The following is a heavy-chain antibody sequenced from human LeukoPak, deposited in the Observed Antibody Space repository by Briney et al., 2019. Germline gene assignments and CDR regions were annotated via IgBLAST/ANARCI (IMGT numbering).Heavy chain of an antibody. V-gene: IGHV6-1*01. CDR3: ARSTGPIDY. CDR1: GDSFSSNSAA. Sequence: SQTLSLTCALSGDSFSSNSAAWDWIRQSPSRGLEWLGRTYYRSKWSTYYAVSVKSRISINRDTSKNQISLQLNSVTPEDTAVYYCARSTGPIDYWGQGTLVTVSS. J-gene: IGHJ4*02. CDR2: TYYRSKWST. D-gene: IGHD1-1*01.